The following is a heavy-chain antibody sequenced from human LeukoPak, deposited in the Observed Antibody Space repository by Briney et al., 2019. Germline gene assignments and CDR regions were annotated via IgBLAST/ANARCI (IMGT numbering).Heavy chain of an antibody. V-gene: IGHV4-38-2*02. CDR3: ARVLGVVVPAAKGNNWFAP. J-gene: IGHJ5*02. Sequence: KPSETLSLTCTVSGYSISSGYYWGWIRQPPGKGLEWIGSIYHSGSTYYNPSLKSRVTISVDTSKNQFSLKLSSVTAADTAVYYWARVLGVVVPAAKGNNWFAPGGQGTLVPVSS. CDR1: GYSISSGYY. D-gene: IGHD2-2*01. CDR2: IYHSGST.